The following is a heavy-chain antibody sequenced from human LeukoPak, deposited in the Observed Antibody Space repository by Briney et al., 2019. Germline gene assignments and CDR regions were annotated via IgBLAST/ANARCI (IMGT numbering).Heavy chain of an antibody. D-gene: IGHD1-7*01. CDR3: ARERTNDGFDI. Sequence: PSETLSLTCTVSGGSISPYYWSWIRQPPGKGLEWIGYIFYSGRTNYNPSLKSRVTISVDTSKNQFSLKLSSVTAANTAVYYCARERTNDGFDIWGQGTMVTVSS. CDR2: IFYSGRT. J-gene: IGHJ3*02. V-gene: IGHV4-59*01. CDR1: GGSISPYY.